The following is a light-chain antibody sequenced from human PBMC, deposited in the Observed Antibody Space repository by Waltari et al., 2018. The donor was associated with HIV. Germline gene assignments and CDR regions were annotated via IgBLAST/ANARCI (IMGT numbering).Light chain of an antibody. V-gene: IGLV1-47*01. CDR3: AAWDDSLSGPGV. Sequence: QSVLTQPPSASGTPGQRVTISCSGSSSNIGSNYVYWYQQLPGTAPKLLIYRNNQRPSGVPDRCPGSKSGTSASLAFSGLRSEDEADYYCAAWDDSLSGPGVFGGGTKLTVL. CDR1: SSNIGSNY. J-gene: IGLJ3*02. CDR2: RNN.